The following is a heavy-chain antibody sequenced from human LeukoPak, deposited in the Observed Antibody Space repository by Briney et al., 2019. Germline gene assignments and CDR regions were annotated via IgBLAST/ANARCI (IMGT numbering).Heavy chain of an antibody. CDR2: ISSSSSYI. J-gene: IGHJ4*02. V-gene: IGHV3-21*01. D-gene: IGHD1-26*01. CDR1: GFTFSSYS. CDR3: AREVGLVGATPFDY. Sequence: PGGSLRLSCAASGFTFSSYSMNWVRQAPGKGLEWVSSISSSSSYIYYADSVKGRFTISRDNAKNSLYLQMNSLRAEDTAAYYCAREVGLVGATPFDYWGQGTLVTVSS.